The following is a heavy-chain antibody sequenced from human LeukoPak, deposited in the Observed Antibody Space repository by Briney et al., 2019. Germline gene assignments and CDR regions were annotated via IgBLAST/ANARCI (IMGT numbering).Heavy chain of an antibody. CDR1: GGSVSSGSYY. CDR3: ARDPYGSGTGFDY. Sequence: SETLSLTCTVSGGSVSSGSYYWSWIRQPPGTGLEWIGYIYYSGSTNYNPSLKSRVTISVDTSKNQFSLKLRSVTAADTAVYYCARDPYGSGTGFDYWGQGTLVTVSS. V-gene: IGHV4-61*01. J-gene: IGHJ4*02. CDR2: IYYSGST. D-gene: IGHD3-10*01.